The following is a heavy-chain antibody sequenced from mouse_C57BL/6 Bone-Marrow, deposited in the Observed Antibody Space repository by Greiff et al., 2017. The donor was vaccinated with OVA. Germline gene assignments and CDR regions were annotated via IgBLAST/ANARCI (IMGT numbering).Heavy chain of an antibody. CDR3: ARRGGYWWYFDV. Sequence: EVHLVESGGDLVKPGGSLKLSCAASGFTFSSYGMSWVRQTPDKRLEWVATISSGGSYTYYPDSVKGRFTISSDNAKNTLYLQMSSLKSEDTAMYYCARRGGYWWYFDVWGTGTTVTVSS. J-gene: IGHJ1*03. CDR1: GFTFSSYG. V-gene: IGHV5-6*01. D-gene: IGHD2-3*01. CDR2: ISSGGSYT.